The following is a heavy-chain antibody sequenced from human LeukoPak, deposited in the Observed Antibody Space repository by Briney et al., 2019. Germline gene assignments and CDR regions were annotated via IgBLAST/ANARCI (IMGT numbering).Heavy chain of an antibody. CDR3: ARRPITMVRGARKPYYYYGMDV. J-gene: IGHJ6*04. Sequence: SETLSLTCAVYGGSFSGYYWSWIRQLPGKGLEWIGEINHSGSTNYNPSLKSRVTISVDTSKNQFSLKLSSVTAADTAVYYCARRPITMVRGARKPYYYYGMDVWGKGTTVTVSS. CDR1: GGSFSGYY. V-gene: IGHV4-34*01. CDR2: INHSGST. D-gene: IGHD3-10*01.